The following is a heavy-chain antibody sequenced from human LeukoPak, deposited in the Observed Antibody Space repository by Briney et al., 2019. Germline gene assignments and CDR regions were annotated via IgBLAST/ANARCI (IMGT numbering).Heavy chain of an antibody. CDR2: IYHSGST. CDR3: ARGIDDILTGYCHSFDF. J-gene: IGHJ4*02. Sequence: SETLSLTCTVSGGSISSGGYYWSWIRQPPGKGLESIGCIYHSGSTYYNPSLKSRVTISVDMSKNQFSLKLSSVTAADTAVYYCARGIDDILTGYCHSFDFWGQGTLVTVSS. CDR1: GGSISSGGYY. D-gene: IGHD3-9*01. V-gene: IGHV4-30-2*01.